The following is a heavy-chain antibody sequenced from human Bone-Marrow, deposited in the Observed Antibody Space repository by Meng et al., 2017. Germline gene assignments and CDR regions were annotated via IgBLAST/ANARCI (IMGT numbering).Heavy chain of an antibody. CDR1: GYTFTSYY. V-gene: IGHV1-46*01. J-gene: IGHJ5*02. Sequence: QGQLVQSGAEGKKPGASVKVSSKASGYTFTSYYMHWVRQAPGQGLEWMGIINPSGGSTSYAQKFQGRVTMTRDTSTSTVYMELSSLRSEDTAVYYCAREEGGYYGSGSYPFDPWGQGTLVTVSS. D-gene: IGHD3-10*01. CDR2: INPSGGST. CDR3: AREEGGYYGSGSYPFDP.